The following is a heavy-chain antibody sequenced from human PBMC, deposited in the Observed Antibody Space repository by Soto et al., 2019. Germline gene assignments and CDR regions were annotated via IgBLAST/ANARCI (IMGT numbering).Heavy chain of an antibody. D-gene: IGHD1-26*01. CDR1: GGSFSSDSFI. J-gene: IGHJ6*02. CDR3: ARDHKWDGMDV. V-gene: IGHV4-31*03. Sequence: LSLTCSVSGGSFSSDSFIWSWVRQFPGKGLEWIGYINYSGTTYYNPSLRSRITMSVDTSKNQFSLNLSSVTAADTAVYYCARDHKWDGMDVWGQGTTVTVSS. CDR2: INYSGTT.